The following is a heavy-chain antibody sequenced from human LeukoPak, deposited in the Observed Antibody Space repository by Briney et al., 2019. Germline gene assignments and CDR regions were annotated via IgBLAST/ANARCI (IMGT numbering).Heavy chain of an antibody. Sequence: ASEKVSCKASGYTFTGFYMHWVRQAPGQGLEWMGWINPNSGGTNYAQKFQGRVTMTRDTSINTAYMELSSLRSDDTAVYYCAREEVSVISDTCCSGLGYWGQGTLVTVSS. CDR2: INPNSGGT. D-gene: IGHD3-10*01. CDR3: AREEVSVISDTCCSGLGY. V-gene: IGHV1-2*02. J-gene: IGHJ4*02. CDR1: GYTFTGFY.